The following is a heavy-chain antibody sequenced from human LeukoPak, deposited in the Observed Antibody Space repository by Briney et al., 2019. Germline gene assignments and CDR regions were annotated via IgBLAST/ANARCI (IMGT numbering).Heavy chain of an antibody. J-gene: IGHJ6*02. CDR2: IYDSGTT. V-gene: IGHV4-59*08. D-gene: IGHD6-13*01. CDR3: ARHYRGSSWNH. CDR1: GGSTSGYY. Sequence: KPSELLSFTSSVAGGSTSGYYWSWIRQPPGKGLEWIGYIYDSGTTGYNPSLNSRVTISLDTSMEQFSRRLRSVTAADTDVYDCARHYRGSSWNHWGQGTTVTVSS.